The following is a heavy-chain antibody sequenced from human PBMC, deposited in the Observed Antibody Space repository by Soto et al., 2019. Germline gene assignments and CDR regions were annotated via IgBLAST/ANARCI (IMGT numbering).Heavy chain of an antibody. CDR3: ARDDNGDYAFYYGMDV. Sequence: ASVKVSCKASGGTFSSYAISWVRQAPGQGLEWMGGIIPIFGTANYAQKFQGRVTITADESTSTAYMELSSLRSEDTAVYYCARDDNGDYAFYYGMDVWGQGTTVTVSS. V-gene: IGHV1-69*13. CDR1: GGTFSSYA. CDR2: IIPIFGTA. D-gene: IGHD4-17*01. J-gene: IGHJ6*02.